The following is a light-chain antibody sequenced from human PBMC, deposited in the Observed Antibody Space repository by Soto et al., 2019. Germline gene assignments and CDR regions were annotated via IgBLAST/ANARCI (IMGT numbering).Light chain of an antibody. CDR3: RQYNYFWT. CDR2: GAS. Sequence: EIVMTQSPATLSVSPGERATLSCGASQSVSSNLTWYQQKPGQAPRLLIYGASTRPTGIPARFSGSGSGTEFTLTISSLQSEDFAAYYCRQYNYFWTFGQGTKVEIK. CDR1: QSVSSN. J-gene: IGKJ1*01. V-gene: IGKV3-15*01.